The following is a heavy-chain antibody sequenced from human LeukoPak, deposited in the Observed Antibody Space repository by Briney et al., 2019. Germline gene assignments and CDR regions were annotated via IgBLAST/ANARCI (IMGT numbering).Heavy chain of an antibody. J-gene: IGHJ4*02. CDR2: ISGSDAGT. D-gene: IGHD5-24*01. CDR1: GFTFNNYA. V-gene: IGHV3-23*01. CDR3: AKAGREGYNLLYYFDY. Sequence: PGGSLRLSCAASGFTFNNYAMSWVRQAPGKGLEWVSAISGSDAGTYYADSVKGRFTISRDNSKNTLYLQMNSLRAEDTAQYYCAKAGREGYNLLYYFDYWGQGTLVTVSS.